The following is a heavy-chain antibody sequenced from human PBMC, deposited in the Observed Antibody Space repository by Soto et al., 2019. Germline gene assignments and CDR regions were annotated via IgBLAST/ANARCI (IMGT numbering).Heavy chain of an antibody. Sequence: QLLQSGGGLVQPGGSLTLSCAASGFTFGTTDMSWARQAPGEGLEWVSTIDGSGGITYYADSLQGRFTISRDNSRNSVYLQMNILRGDDTALYYCVKNSGWFNTWGQGAQVTVSS. CDR2: IDGSGGIT. J-gene: IGHJ5*02. D-gene: IGHD3-10*01. V-gene: IGHV3-23*01. CDR3: VKNSGWFNT. CDR1: GFTFGTTD.